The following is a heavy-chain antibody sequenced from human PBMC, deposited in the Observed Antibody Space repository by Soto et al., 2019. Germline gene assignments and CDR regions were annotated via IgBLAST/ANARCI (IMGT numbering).Heavy chain of an antibody. CDR3: AKGQNSGTYRFYFDY. D-gene: IGHD1-26*01. J-gene: IGHJ4*02. CDR2: ISASGGST. CDR1: GITLSSYA. V-gene: IGHV3-23*01. Sequence: GGSLRLSCAASGITLSSYAMSWVRQAPGKGPEWVSGISASGGSTSYADSVKGRFTISRDNSKNTLYLQMNSLRADDTAVYHCAKGQNSGTYRFYFDYWGQGALVTISS.